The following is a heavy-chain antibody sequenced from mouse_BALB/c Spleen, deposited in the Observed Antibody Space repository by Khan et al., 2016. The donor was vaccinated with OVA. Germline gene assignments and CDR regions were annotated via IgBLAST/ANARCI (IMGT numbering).Heavy chain of an antibody. V-gene: IGHV2-2*02. Sequence: QTQLEESGPGLVQPSQSLSITCTVSGFSLSNYSVHWVRQSPGKGLEWLGVIWSAGSTDYNAAFISRLTISKDNSRSQVFFKMNSLQPNDTAIYYCARRGYDYGRGALFAYWGQGTLVTVSA. CDR3: ARRGYDYGRGALFAY. J-gene: IGHJ3*01. CDR2: IWSAGST. D-gene: IGHD2-4*01. CDR1: GFSLSNYS.